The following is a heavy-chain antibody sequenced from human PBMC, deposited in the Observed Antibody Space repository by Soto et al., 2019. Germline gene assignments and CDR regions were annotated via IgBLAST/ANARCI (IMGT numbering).Heavy chain of an antibody. CDR1: GGSISSGDYY. D-gene: IGHD5-18*01. Sequence: QVQLQESGPGLVKPSQTLSLTCTVSGGSISSGDYYWSWIRQPPGKGLEWIGYIYYSGSNYYNPSLKSRVTISVDTSKNQFSLKLSSVTAADTAVYYCARVARRGYSYGRYGLSTYGMDVWGQGTTVTVSS. J-gene: IGHJ6*02. CDR2: IYYSGSN. V-gene: IGHV4-30-4*01. CDR3: ARVARRGYSYGRYGLSTYGMDV.